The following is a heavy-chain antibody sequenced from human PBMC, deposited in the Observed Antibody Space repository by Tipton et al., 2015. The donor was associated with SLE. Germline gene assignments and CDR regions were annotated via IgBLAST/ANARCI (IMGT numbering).Heavy chain of an antibody. J-gene: IGHJ4*02. CDR2: VNHSGST. V-gene: IGHV4-34*01. Sequence: TLSLTCAVYGGSFSDYFWTWIRQSPGKGLEWIGDVNHSGSTDYHPSLKSRVTMSVDTSKNQFSLKLSSVTAADTAVYYCARHPSPYDFWSGCHFDYWGQGTLVIVSS. CDR1: GGSFSDYF. D-gene: IGHD3-3*01. CDR3: ARHPSPYDFWSGCHFDY.